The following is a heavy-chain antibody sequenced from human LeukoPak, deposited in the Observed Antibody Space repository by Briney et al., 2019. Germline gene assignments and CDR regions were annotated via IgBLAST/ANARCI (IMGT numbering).Heavy chain of an antibody. J-gene: IGHJ5*02. CDR1: GVSVSSGSYY. Sequence: ASETLSLTCTVSGVSVSSGSYYWSWIRQPPGKGLEWIGYIYYSGSTNYNPSLKSRVTISVDTSKNQFSLKLSSVTAADTAVYYCAGTPYYDFWSGQEPIDPWGQGTLVTVSS. CDR3: AGTPYYDFWSGQEPIDP. D-gene: IGHD3-3*01. V-gene: IGHV4-61*01. CDR2: IYYSGST.